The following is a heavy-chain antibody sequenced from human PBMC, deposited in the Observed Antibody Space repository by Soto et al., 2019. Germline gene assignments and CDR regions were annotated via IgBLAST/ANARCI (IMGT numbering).Heavy chain of an antibody. CDR1: GYTFTSFD. J-gene: IGHJ5*02. CDR2: MNPHSGNT. V-gene: IGHV1-8*01. Sequence: QVQLVQSGAQVKKPGASVKVSCKASGYTFTSFDINWVRQATGQGLEWVGWMNPHSGNTGYAPKFQGRVTMTRNTSINTAYMELSSLRSEDTAVYYCTGGAVSGSVPWGRGTLVPVSS. D-gene: IGHD1-26*01. CDR3: TGGAVSGSVP.